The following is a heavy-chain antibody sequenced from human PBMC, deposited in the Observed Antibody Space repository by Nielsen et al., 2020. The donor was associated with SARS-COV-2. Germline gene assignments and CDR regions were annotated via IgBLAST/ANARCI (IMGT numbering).Heavy chain of an antibody. J-gene: IGHJ4*02. D-gene: IGHD3-16*01. Sequence: GGSLRLSCAVSGFIFSSYAMNWVRQAPGKGLEWVSAISSSGGNTYYADSVMGRFTISRDNFKNTLYLQMNSLRAEDTAVYYCAKAGGHSYFDHLGQGTLVTVSS. V-gene: IGHV3-23*01. CDR2: ISSSGGNT. CDR1: GFIFSSYA. CDR3: AKAGGHSYFDH.